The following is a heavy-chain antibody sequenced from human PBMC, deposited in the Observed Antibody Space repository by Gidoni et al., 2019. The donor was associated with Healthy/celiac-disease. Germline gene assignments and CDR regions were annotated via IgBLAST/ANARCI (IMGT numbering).Heavy chain of an antibody. D-gene: IGHD7-27*01. V-gene: IGHV4-30-4*01. CDR1: GASISSGAYY. CDR3: ARSTGDPAFDY. J-gene: IGHJ4*02. Sequence: QVQLQESGPGLVKPSQTLSLTCTVSGASISSGAYYWSWIRQPPGKGLEWSGYIYSSGSTYYNPSLKSRVTISVDTSKNQFSLKLSSVTAADTAVYYCARSTGDPAFDYWGQGTLVTVSS. CDR2: IYSSGST.